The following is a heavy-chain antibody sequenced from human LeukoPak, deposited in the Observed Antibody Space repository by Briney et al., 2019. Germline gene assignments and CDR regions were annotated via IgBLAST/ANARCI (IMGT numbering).Heavy chain of an antibody. CDR3: ARALYDYGGNRVWFDP. J-gene: IGHJ5*02. V-gene: IGHV1-2*02. CDR2: INPNSGGT. Sequence: ASVKVSCKASGYTFTGYYMHWVRQAPGQGLEWMGWINPNSGGTGYAQKFQGRVTMTRNTSISTAYMELSSLRSEDTAVYYCARALYDYGGNRVWFDPWGQGTLVTVSS. D-gene: IGHD4-23*01. CDR1: GYTFTGYY.